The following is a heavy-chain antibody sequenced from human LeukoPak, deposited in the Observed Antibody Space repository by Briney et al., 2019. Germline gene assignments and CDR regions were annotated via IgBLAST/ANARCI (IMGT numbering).Heavy chain of an antibody. CDR2: ISGRGTST. Sequence: PGGSLRLSCAASGFTVSSNFLSWVRQPPGKGLEWVSAISGRGTSTYYAHSVKGRFTISRDNSKNTLYLQMNSLRAADTAVYYCAKDHYLFGELMGVVDYWGQGTLVTVSS. CDR1: GFTVSSNF. J-gene: IGHJ4*02. D-gene: IGHD3-10*02. CDR3: AKDHYLFGELMGVVDY. V-gene: IGHV3-23*01.